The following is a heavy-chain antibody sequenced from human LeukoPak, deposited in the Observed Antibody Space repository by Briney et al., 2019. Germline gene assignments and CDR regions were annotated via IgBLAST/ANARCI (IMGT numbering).Heavy chain of an antibody. Sequence: PGGSLRLSCAASGFTFSTYSMNWVRQAPGKGLEWISFISTSSIYIYYADSVKGRFTISRDNSKNTLYLQMNSLRAEDTAVYYCVKLVGVGELFWGHFLEDFWGQGTLVTVSS. CDR1: GFTFSTYS. CDR2: ISTSSIYI. CDR3: VKLVGVGELFWGHFLEDF. D-gene: IGHD3-10*01. V-gene: IGHV3-21*04. J-gene: IGHJ4*02.